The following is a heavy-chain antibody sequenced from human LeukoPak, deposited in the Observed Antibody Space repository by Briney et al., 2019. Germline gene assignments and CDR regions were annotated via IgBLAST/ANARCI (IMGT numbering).Heavy chain of an antibody. D-gene: IGHD3-22*01. V-gene: IGHV3-53*01. CDR3: AREGHTSGYCGTFDV. CDR2: IYSGGST. CDR1: GFTVSSYY. Sequence: GGSLRLSCAASGFTVSSYYMNWVRQAPGKGLEWVSVIYSGGSTYYADSVRGRFIISRDNSKNTLYLQMNSLRAEDTAVYYCAREGHTSGYCGTFDVWGQGTTVAVS. J-gene: IGHJ3*01.